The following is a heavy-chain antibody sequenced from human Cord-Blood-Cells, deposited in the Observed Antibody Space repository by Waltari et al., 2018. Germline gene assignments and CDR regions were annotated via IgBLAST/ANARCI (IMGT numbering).Heavy chain of an antibody. CDR3: ARDKSASIAAYYYYGMDV. Sequence: QVQLVQSGAEVKKPGASVKVSCKASGYTFTGYYMHWVRQAPGQGLEWMGWINPNSGGTNYAQKFQGWVTMTRDTSISTAYMELSRLRSDDTAVYYCARDKSASIAAYYYYGMDVWGQGTTVTVSS. J-gene: IGHJ6*02. V-gene: IGHV1-2*04. CDR2: INPNSGGT. CDR1: GYTFTGYY. D-gene: IGHD6-6*01.